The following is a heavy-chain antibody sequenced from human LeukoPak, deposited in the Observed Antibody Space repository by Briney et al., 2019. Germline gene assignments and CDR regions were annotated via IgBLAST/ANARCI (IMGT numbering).Heavy chain of an antibody. CDR1: GYTFTSYG. CDR3: ARARAWYSSSWYWFDP. CDR2: TNPNSGGT. D-gene: IGHD6-13*01. V-gene: IGHV1-2*02. J-gene: IGHJ5*02. Sequence: ASVKVSCKASGYTFTSYGISWVRQAPGQGLEWMGWTNPNSGGTNYAQKFQGRVTMTRDTSISTAYMELSRLRSDDTAVYYCARARAWYSSSWYWFDPWGQGTLVTVSS.